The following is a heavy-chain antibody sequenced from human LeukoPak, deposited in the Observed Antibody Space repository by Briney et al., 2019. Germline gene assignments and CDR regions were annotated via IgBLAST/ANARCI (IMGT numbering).Heavy chain of an antibody. V-gene: IGHV3-23*01. CDR2: ISGSGGST. D-gene: IGHD1-1*01. CDR1: GYTFSRHS. J-gene: IGHJ5*02. Sequence: GWSLILSWESYGYTFSRHSIGWVRQAPGWVLWWVSAISGSGGSTYYADSVKGRFTISRDNSKNTLYLQMNSLRAEDTAVYYCAKGYDDWFDPWGQGTLVTVSS. CDR3: AKGYDDWFDP.